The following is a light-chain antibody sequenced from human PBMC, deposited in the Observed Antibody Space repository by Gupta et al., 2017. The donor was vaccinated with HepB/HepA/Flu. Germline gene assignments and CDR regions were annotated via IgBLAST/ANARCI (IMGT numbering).Light chain of an antibody. V-gene: IGLV3-19*01. J-gene: IGLJ3*02. CDR3: NSRDSSGNHLVV. CDR2: GQD. CDR1: SLRTYY. Sequence: SSELTQDPAVSVTLGQTVRITCQGDSLRTYYASWYQQRPGQAPLLVVFGQDKRPSGIPDRFSASRSGNTASLTITGAQAEDEADYYCNSRDSSGNHLVVFGGGTKLTVL.